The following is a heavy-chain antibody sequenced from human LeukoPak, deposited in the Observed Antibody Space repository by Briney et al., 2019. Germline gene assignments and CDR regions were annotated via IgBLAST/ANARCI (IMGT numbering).Heavy chain of an antibody. CDR3: AKGLYSSGWYGGMCAFDI. CDR2: ISYDGSNK. V-gene: IGHV3-30*18. Sequence: GRSLRLSCAASGFTFSSYGMHWVRQAPGKGLEWVAVISYDGSNKYYADSVKGRFTISRDNSKNTLYLQMNSLRAEDTAVYYCAKGLYSSGWYGGMCAFDIWGQGTMVTVSS. CDR1: GFTFSSYG. J-gene: IGHJ3*02. D-gene: IGHD6-19*01.